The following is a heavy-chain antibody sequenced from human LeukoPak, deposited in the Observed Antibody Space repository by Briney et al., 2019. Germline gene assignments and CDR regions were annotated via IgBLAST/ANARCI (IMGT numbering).Heavy chain of an antibody. V-gene: IGHV3-7*04. CDR3: ARGGTAAGLYFDL. D-gene: IGHD6-13*01. J-gene: IGHJ4*01. CDR2: IRQDGSEK. Sequence: GGSLRLSCEVSGFTFTDYWMNWVRQAPGKGPEWVASIRQDGSEKTYVDSVKGRFTISRDNTKNSLSLQLNGLRAEDTAVYYCARGGTAAGLYFDLWGQGALVTVSS. CDR1: GFTFTDYW.